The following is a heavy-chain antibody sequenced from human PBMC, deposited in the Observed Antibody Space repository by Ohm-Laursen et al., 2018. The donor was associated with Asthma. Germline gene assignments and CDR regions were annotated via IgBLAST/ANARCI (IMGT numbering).Heavy chain of an antibody. Sequence: GSLRLSCAASGFTFSDYYMSWIRQAPGKGLEWVSYISSSSSYTNYADSVKGRFTISRGNSKNTLYLQMNSLRAEDTAVYYCAKVVVATLQYYYYGMDVWGQGTTVTVSS. D-gene: IGHD5-12*01. V-gene: IGHV3-11*06. CDR2: ISSSSSYT. CDR1: GFTFSDYY. CDR3: AKVVVATLQYYYYGMDV. J-gene: IGHJ6*02.